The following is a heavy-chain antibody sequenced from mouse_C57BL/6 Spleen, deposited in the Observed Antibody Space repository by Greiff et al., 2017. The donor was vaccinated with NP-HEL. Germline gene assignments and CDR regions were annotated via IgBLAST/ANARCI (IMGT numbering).Heavy chain of an antibody. D-gene: IGHD1-1*01. V-gene: IGHV5-12*01. J-gene: IGHJ4*01. CDR2: ISNGGGST. CDR1: GFTFSDYY. CDR3: ARPLDYGDAMDY. Sequence: DVKLVESGGGLVQPGGSLKLSCAASGFTFSDYYMYWVRQTPEKRLEWVAYISNGGGSTYYPDTVKGRFTISRDNAKNTLYLQMSRLKSEDTAMYYCARPLDYGDAMDYWGQGTSVTVSS.